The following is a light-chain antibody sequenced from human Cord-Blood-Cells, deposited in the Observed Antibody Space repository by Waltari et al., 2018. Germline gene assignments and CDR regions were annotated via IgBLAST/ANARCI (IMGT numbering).Light chain of an antibody. Sequence: SYVLTQPPSVSVAPGKTARITCGGNNIGSTSVHWYQQKPGQAPVLVIYYDSDRPSGSPERFSGSNSGNTATLTISRVEAGDEADYYCQVWDSSSVVFGGGTKLTVL. J-gene: IGLJ2*01. V-gene: IGLV3-21*04. CDR2: YDS. CDR3: QVWDSSSVV. CDR1: NIGSTS.